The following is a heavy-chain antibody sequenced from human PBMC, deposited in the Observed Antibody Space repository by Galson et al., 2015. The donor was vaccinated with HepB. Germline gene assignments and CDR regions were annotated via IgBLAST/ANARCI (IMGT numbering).Heavy chain of an antibody. J-gene: IGHJ5*02. V-gene: IGHV3-30-3*01. CDR3: ARGQVVVAATDLKFDP. D-gene: IGHD2-15*01. CDR2: ISYDGSNK. CDR1: GFTFSSYA. Sequence: SLRLSCAASGFTFSSYAMHWVRQAPGKGLEWVAVISYDGSNKYYADSVKGRFTISRDNSKNTLYLQMNSLRAEDTAVYYCARGQVVVAATDLKFDPWGQGTLVTVSS.